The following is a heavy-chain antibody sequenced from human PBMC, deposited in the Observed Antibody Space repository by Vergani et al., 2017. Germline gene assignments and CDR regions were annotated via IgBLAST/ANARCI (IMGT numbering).Heavy chain of an antibody. D-gene: IGHD3-16*02. Sequence: EVQLVESGGGLVKPGGSLRLSCAASGFTFSSYSMNWVRQAPGKGLEWVSSISSSRSYISYSDSVKGQFTISRDNAKNSLYLQMNSLRAEATAVYYCARGQNYDYVWGSYRGLFDYWGQGTLVTVSS. J-gene: IGHJ4*02. CDR1: GFTFSSYS. V-gene: IGHV3-21*04. CDR3: ARGQNYDYVWGSYRGLFDY. CDR2: ISSSRSYI.